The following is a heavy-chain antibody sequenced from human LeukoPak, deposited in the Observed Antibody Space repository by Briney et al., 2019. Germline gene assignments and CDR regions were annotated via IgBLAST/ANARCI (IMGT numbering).Heavy chain of an antibody. J-gene: IGHJ4*02. CDR3: ARAGWIVATTQFDY. Sequence: SETLSLTCAVYGGSFSGYYWSWIRQPPGKGLEWIREINHSGSTNYNPSLKSRVTISVDTSKNQFSLKLSSVTAADTAVYYCARAGWIVATTQFDYWGQGTLVTVSS. CDR1: GGSFSGYY. CDR2: INHSGST. V-gene: IGHV4-34*01. D-gene: IGHD5-12*01.